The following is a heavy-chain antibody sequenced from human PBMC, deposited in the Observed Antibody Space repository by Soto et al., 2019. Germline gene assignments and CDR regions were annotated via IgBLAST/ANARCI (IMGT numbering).Heavy chain of an antibody. J-gene: IGHJ4*02. CDR2: IYYSGTT. CDR1: GGSVSSGGYY. V-gene: IGHV4-31*03. Sequence: SETLSLTCTVSGGSVSSGGYYWSWIRQHPGTGLEWIGYIYYSGTTYFNPSLKSRASISLDTSKNEFSLKLTSVTAADTAVYYCARRALPQCINGVCYKDGFWDYWGQGALVTVS. CDR3: ARRALPQCINGVCYKDGFWDY. D-gene: IGHD2-8*01.